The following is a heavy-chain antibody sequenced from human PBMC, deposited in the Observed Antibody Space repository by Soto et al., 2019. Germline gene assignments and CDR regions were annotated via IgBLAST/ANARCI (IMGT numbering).Heavy chain of an antibody. D-gene: IGHD2-8*01. CDR1: GFTFSSYS. CDR3: ARDLFLMVYANGADP. V-gene: IGHV3-21*01. Sequence: GGSLRLSCAASGFTFSSYSMNWVRQAPGKGLEWVSSISSSSSYIYYADSVKGRFTISRDNAKNSLYLQMNSLRAEDTAVYYCARDLFLMVYANGADPWGQGTLVTVSS. CDR2: ISSSSSYI. J-gene: IGHJ5*02.